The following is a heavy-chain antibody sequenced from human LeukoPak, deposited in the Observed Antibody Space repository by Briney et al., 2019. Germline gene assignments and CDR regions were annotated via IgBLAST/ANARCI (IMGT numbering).Heavy chain of an antibody. D-gene: IGHD2-15*01. CDR1: GFTFDDYA. CDR2: ISWDSGSI. J-gene: IGHJ5*02. CDR3: AGQVVVVAATDWFDP. V-gene: IGHV3-9*01. Sequence: GRSLRLSCAASGFTFDDYAMHWVRQAPGKGLEWVSGISWDSGSIGYADSVKGRFTISRDNAKNSLYLQMNSLRAEDTALYYCAGQVVVVAATDWFDPWGQGTLVTVSS.